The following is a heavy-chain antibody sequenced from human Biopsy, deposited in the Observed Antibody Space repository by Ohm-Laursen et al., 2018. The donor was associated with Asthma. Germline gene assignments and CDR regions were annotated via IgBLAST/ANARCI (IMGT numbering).Heavy chain of an antibody. J-gene: IGHJ6*02. CDR2: ISVYNGNT. V-gene: IGHV1-18*01. Sequence: SETVSCKTSGNTFNSVGITWERQAPGEWLEWMGWISVYNGNTKVAQKLQDRVTMITDTSTSTAYMELRSLRSDDTAVYFCARAVDYSHYYGIDVWGQGTTVTVS. D-gene: IGHD3-10*01. CDR3: ARAVDYSHYYGIDV. CDR1: GNTFNSVG.